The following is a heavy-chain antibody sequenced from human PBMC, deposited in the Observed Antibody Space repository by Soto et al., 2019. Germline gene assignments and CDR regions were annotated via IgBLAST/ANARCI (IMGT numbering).Heavy chain of an antibody. D-gene: IGHD3-16*02. J-gene: IGHJ4*02. CDR1: GGSFSGYY. V-gene: IGHV4-34*01. Sequence: SETLSLTCAVYGGSFSGYYWSWIRQPPGKGLEWIGEINHSGSTNYNPSLKSRVTISVDTSKNQFSLKLSSVTAADTAVYYCARGYRWKTIGDYWGQGTLVTVPS. CDR3: ARGYRWKTIGDY. CDR2: INHSGST.